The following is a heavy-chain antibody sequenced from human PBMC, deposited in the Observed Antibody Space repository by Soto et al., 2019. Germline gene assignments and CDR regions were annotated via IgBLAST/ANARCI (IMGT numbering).Heavy chain of an antibody. J-gene: IGHJ1*01. CDR3: ARDNYYVWSAYPVGLSY. CDR2: ISTSGKI. D-gene: IGHD3-3*01. Sequence: SETLCLTCTGSGGSLSKCYWSWIRLPAGQGLEWIGRISTSGKIESTPSLKSRLTMSVDRSKHQFSLKLTSVTAADTAVYYCARDNYYVWSAYPVGLSYWGRGSLVTASS. CDR1: GGSLSKCY. V-gene: IGHV4-4*07.